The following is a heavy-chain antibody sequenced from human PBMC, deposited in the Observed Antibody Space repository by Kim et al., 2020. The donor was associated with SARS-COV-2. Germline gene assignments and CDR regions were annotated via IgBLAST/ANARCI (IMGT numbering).Heavy chain of an antibody. CDR1: GFTFSTYA. V-gene: IGHV3-23*01. CDR2: ISGSGRST. J-gene: IGHJ3*02. CDR3: AKDLGGDFGSGYPDAVDI. D-gene: IGHD3-3*01. Sequence: GGSLRLSCAASGFTFSTYAMSWVRQAPGKGLEWVSGISGSGRSTYYADSVKGRFTISRDNSKNTLNLQMRSLTAEDTAVYYCAKDLGGDFGSGYPDAVDIWGRGTMVTGS.